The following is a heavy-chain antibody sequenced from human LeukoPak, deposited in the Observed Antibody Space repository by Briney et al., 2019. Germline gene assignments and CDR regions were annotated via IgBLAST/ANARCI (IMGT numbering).Heavy chain of an antibody. CDR3: AREEVAVAGLDY. D-gene: IGHD6-19*01. J-gene: IGHJ4*02. CDR2: IRYDGSNK. CDR1: GFTFSSYG. Sequence: GGSLRLSCAASGFTFSSYGMHWVRQAPGKGLEWVAFIRYDGSNKYYADSVKGRFTISRDNSKNTLYLQMNSLRAEDTAVYYCAREEVAVAGLDYWGQGTLVTVSS. V-gene: IGHV3-30*02.